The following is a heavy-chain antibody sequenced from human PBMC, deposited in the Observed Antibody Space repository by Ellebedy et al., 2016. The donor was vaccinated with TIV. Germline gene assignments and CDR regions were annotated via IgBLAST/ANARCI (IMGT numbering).Heavy chain of an antibody. Sequence: GESLKISCKGSGYSFTSYWIGWVRQMPGKGLEWMGIIYPGDSDTRYSPSFQGQVTISADNSIATAYLQWSSLKASDTAMYYCARTEYSSSPKFDYWGQGTLVTVSS. D-gene: IGHD6-6*01. J-gene: IGHJ4*02. CDR1: GYSFTSYW. CDR2: IYPGDSDT. CDR3: ARTEYSSSPKFDY. V-gene: IGHV5-51*01.